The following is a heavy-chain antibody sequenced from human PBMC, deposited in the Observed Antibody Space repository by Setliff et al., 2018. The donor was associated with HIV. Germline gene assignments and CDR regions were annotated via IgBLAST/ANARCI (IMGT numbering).Heavy chain of an antibody. CDR3: ARSRRYCSGGSCGDGFFDY. D-gene: IGHD2-15*01. V-gene: IGHV4-39*01. J-gene: IGHJ4*02. CDR2: IYYSGST. CDR1: GGSISSSSYY. Sequence: SETLSLTCAVPGGSISSSSYYWGWIRQPPGKGLEWIGSIYYSGSTYYNPSLKSRVTISVDTSKNQFSLKLSSVTAADTAVYYCARSRRYCSGGSCGDGFFDYWGQGTLVTVSS.